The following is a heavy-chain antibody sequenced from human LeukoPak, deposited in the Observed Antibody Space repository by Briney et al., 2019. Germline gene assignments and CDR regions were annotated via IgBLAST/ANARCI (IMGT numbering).Heavy chain of an antibody. Sequence: MPSETLSLTCAVSGGSISSSSYYWGWIRQPPGKGLEWIGSIYYRGSTYYNPSLKSRVTISLDTSKDQFSLKLSSVTAADTAVYYCARSRWLSDPYFDYWGQGTLVTVSS. D-gene: IGHD3-22*01. J-gene: IGHJ4*02. CDR3: ARSRWLSDPYFDY. CDR2: IYYRGST. V-gene: IGHV4-39*07. CDR1: GGSISSSSYY.